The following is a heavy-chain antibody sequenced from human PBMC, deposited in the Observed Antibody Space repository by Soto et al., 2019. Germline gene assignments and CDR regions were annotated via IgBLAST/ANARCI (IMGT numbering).Heavy chain of an antibody. V-gene: IGHV4-34*01. CDR2: INHSGST. CDR3: ARSGRYSSSDY. D-gene: IGHD6-6*01. J-gene: IGHJ4*02. Sequence: QVQLQQWGAGLLKPSETLSLTCAVYGGSFSGYYWSWIRQPPGKGLEWIGEINHSGSTNYNPSLKSGVTISVDTSKNQFSLKLSSVTAADTAVYYCARSGRYSSSDYWGQGTLVTVSS. CDR1: GGSFSGYY.